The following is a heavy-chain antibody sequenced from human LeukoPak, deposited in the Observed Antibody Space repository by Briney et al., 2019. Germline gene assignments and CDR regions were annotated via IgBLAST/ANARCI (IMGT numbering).Heavy chain of an antibody. CDR2: ISGSGGST. D-gene: IGHD7-27*01. CDR3: AKPVRESDGDYFDY. CDR1: GFTFSSFA. V-gene: IGHV3-23*01. Sequence: PGGSLRLSCAASGFTFSSFAMRWVRQAPGKGLEWVSAISGSGGSTYYADSVKGRFTLSRDNSKNTLYLQMNSLRAEDTAVYYCAKPVRESDGDYFDYWGQGTLVTVSS. J-gene: IGHJ4*02.